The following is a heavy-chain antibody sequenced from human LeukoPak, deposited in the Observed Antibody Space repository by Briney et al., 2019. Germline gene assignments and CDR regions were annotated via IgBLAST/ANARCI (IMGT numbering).Heavy chain of an antibody. CDR3: ARDNPHYYDSSGSFDI. Sequence: GGSLRLSCAASGFTVSSNYMSWVRQAPGKGLEWVSVIYSGGSTYYADSVKGRFTISRDNSKNTLYLQMNSLRAEDTAVYYCARDNPHYYDSSGSFDIWGQGTMVTVSS. CDR2: IYSGGST. J-gene: IGHJ3*02. D-gene: IGHD3-22*01. V-gene: IGHV3-53*01. CDR1: GFTVSSNY.